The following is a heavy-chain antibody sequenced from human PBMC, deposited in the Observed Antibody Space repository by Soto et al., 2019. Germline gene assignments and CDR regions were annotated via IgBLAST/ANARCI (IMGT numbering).Heavy chain of an antibody. CDR3: ARDKNSSGWYVWYYYYGMDV. J-gene: IGHJ6*02. V-gene: IGHV3-7*03. CDR1: GFPFSSYW. Sequence: GGSLSLSCAASGFPFSSYWMSWVRPAPGKGLEWVANIKQDGSEKYYVDSVKGRFTISRDNAKNSLYLQMNSLRAEDTAVYYCARDKNSSGWYVWYYYYGMDVWGQGTTVTVSS. D-gene: IGHD6-19*01. CDR2: IKQDGSEK.